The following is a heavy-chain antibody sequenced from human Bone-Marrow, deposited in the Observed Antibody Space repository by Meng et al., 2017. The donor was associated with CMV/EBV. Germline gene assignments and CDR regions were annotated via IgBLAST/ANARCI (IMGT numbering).Heavy chain of an antibody. Sequence: GGSLRLSCAVSGFSVSSYFMTWVRQAPGKGLEYVSFIRSDDSTNYAKTVQGRFTISRDNSKNTVFLLMNGLRAEDTALYYCARACRQVNNCYLDYWVHGTLVPVSS. J-gene: IGHJ4*01. CDR1: GFSVSSYF. V-gene: IGHV3-53*01. D-gene: IGHD1-1*01. CDR2: IRSDDST. CDR3: ARACRQVNNCYLDY.